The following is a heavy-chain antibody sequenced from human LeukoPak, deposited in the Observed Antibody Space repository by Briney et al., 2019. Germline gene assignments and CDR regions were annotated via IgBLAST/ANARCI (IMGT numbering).Heavy chain of an antibody. Sequence: PSETLSLTCTVSGGSISSSSYYWGWIRQPPGKGLEWIGSNYYSGSTYYNPSLKSRVTISVDTSKNQFSLKLSSVTAADTAVYYCARDGLVVVPAAINWFDPWGQGTLVTVSS. CDR2: NYYSGST. J-gene: IGHJ5*02. V-gene: IGHV4-39*07. CDR3: ARDGLVVVPAAINWFDP. D-gene: IGHD2-2*01. CDR1: GGSISSSSYY.